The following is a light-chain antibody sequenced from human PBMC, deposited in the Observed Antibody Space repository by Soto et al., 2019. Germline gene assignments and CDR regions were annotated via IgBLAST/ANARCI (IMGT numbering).Light chain of an antibody. Sequence: QLVLTQPPSVSGAPGQRVTISCTGSSSNIGAGFDVHWYHQLPGTAPKLLIYGNVDRPSGVPDRFSGSKSGTSASLAITGLQAEDEADYYCQSYDSSLSGYVFGTGTKLTVL. CDR3: QSYDSSLSGYV. J-gene: IGLJ1*01. CDR2: GNV. V-gene: IGLV1-40*01. CDR1: SSNIGAGFD.